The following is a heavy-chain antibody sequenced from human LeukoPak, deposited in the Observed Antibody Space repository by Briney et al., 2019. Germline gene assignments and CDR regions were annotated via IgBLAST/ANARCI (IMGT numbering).Heavy chain of an antibody. V-gene: IGHV3-48*02. CDR1: GFTFSSYT. D-gene: IGHD4-17*01. Sequence: PGGSLRLSCAASGFTFSSYTMSWVRQAPGKGLEWVSYISSSSSTIYYADSVKGRFTISRDNAKNSLYLQMNSLRDEDTAVYYCARDPSIVGSYGDYASWAFDIWGQGTMVTVSS. CDR3: ARDPSIVGSYGDYASWAFDI. J-gene: IGHJ3*02. CDR2: ISSSSSTI.